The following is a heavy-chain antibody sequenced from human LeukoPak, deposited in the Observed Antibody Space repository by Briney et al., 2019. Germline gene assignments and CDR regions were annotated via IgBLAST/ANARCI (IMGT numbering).Heavy chain of an antibody. J-gene: IGHJ6*03. V-gene: IGHV4-59*01. D-gene: IGHD6-19*01. Sequence: NSSETLSLTCTVSGGSISSYYWSWIRQPPGKGLEWIGYIYYSGSTNYNPSPKSRVTISVDTSKNQFSLKLSSVTAADTAVYYCARAGYSSGWYGGYYYYYMDVWGKGTTVTVSS. CDR3: ARAGYSSGWYGGYYYYYMDV. CDR2: IYYSGST. CDR1: GGSISSYY.